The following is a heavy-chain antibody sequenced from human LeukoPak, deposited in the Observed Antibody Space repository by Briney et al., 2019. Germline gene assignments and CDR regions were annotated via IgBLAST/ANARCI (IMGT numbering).Heavy chain of an antibody. CDR3: ARDGQQWLVQGAFDT. J-gene: IGHJ3*02. CDR2: ISYDGSNK. CDR1: GFTFSSYA. V-gene: IGHV3-30*04. Sequence: GGSLRLSCAASGFTFSSYAMHWVRQAPGKGLEWVAVISYDGSNKYYADSVKGRFTISRDNSKNRLYLQMNTLRGEDTAVYYCARDGQQWLVQGAFDTWGQGTMVTVSS. D-gene: IGHD6-19*01.